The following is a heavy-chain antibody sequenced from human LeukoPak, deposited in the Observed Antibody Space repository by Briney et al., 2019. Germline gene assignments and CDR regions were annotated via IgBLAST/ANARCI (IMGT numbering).Heavy chain of an antibody. CDR1: GFTFSGSA. CDR2: IRSKANSYAT. V-gene: IGHV3-73*01. Sequence: PGGSLRLSCAASGFTFSGSAMHWVRQASGKGLEWVGRIRSKANSYATAYAASVKGRFTISRDDSKNTAYLQMNSLKTEDTAVYYCTSAAYCGGDCQGNAFGIWGQGTMVTVSS. D-gene: IGHD2-21*02. CDR3: TSAAYCGGDCQGNAFGI. J-gene: IGHJ3*02.